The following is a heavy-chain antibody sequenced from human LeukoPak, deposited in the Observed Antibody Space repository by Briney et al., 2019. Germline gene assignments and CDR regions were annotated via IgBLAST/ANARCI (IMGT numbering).Heavy chain of an antibody. CDR3: AGFGCNSSHAFDI. Sequence: PSETLSLTCAVYGGSFSGYYWSWIRQPPGKGLEWIGEINHSGSTNYNPSLKSRVTISVDTSKNQFSLKLSSVTAADTAVYYCAGFGCNSSHAFDIWGQGTMVTVSS. CDR2: INHSGST. J-gene: IGHJ3*02. CDR1: GGSFSGYY. D-gene: IGHD1-20*01. V-gene: IGHV4-34*01.